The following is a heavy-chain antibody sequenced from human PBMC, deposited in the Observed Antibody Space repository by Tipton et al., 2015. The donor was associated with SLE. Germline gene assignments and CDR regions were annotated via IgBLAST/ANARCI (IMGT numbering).Heavy chain of an antibody. CDR2: ISAYNGNT. CDR3: AREGCSSTSCPRGMDV. Sequence: QLVQSGAEVKKPGASVKVSCKASGGTFSSYAISWVRQAPGQGLEWMGWISAYNGNTNYAQKLQGRVTMTTDTSTSTAYMELRSLRSDDTAVYYCAREGCSSTSCPRGMDVWGQGTTVTVSS. D-gene: IGHD2-2*01. V-gene: IGHV1-18*01. CDR1: GGTFSSYA. J-gene: IGHJ6*02.